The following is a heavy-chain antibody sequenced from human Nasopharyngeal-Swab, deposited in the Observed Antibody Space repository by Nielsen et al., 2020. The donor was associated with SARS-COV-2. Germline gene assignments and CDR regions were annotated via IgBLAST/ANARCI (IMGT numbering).Heavy chain of an antibody. CDR2: INSDGTTT. V-gene: IGHV3-74*01. Sequence: GESPKISCAASGFSFRSYWMHWVRQAPGKGLVWVSCINSDGTTTRYADSVKGRFTVSRDNAKNALYLQMNSLRAEDTAVYYWAGWNSADHWGQGTLVTVSS. CDR3: AGWNSADH. J-gene: IGHJ4*02. CDR1: GFSFRSYW. D-gene: IGHD1-7*01.